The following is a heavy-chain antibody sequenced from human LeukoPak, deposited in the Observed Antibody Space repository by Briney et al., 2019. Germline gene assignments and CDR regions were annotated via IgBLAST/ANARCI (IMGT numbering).Heavy chain of an antibody. Sequence: SETLSLTCAVYGGSFSGYYWSWIRQPPGKGLEWIGEINHSGSTNYNPSLKSRVTISVDTSKNQFSLKLSSVTAADTAMYYWARVLKKYCSGDDCYRPRGYYYYMEVWGQGTTVTVSS. D-gene: IGHD2-15*01. V-gene: IGHV4-34*01. CDR2: INHSGST. J-gene: IGHJ6*03. CDR3: ARVLKKYCSGDDCYRPRGYYYYMEV. CDR1: GGSFSGYY.